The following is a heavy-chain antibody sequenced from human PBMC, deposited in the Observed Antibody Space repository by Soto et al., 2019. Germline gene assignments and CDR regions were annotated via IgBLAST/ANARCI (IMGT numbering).Heavy chain of an antibody. Sequence: LSLTCTVSGGSISSGGYYWSWIRQHPGKGLEWIGYIYYSGSTYYNPSLKSRVTISVDTSKNQFSLKLSSVTAADTAVYYCARDATVTNYGMDVWGQGTTVTVSS. CDR3: ARDATVTNYGMDV. CDR2: IYYSGST. CDR1: GGSISSGGYY. V-gene: IGHV4-31*03. D-gene: IGHD4-4*01. J-gene: IGHJ6*02.